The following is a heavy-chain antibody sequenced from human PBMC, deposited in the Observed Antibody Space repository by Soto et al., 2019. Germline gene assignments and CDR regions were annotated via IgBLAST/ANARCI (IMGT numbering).Heavy chain of an antibody. V-gene: IGHV4-4*07. Sequence: SETLSLTCTVSGGSINNYWWSWIRQAADKRLEWIGRLHSTGATNYNPSLRSRVTMSVDKSKNQFSLNLASLTAADTAVYYCVRDVPAAGTDWFDPWGQGTLVTVSS. D-gene: IGHD6-13*01. CDR2: LHSTGAT. CDR3: VRDVPAAGTDWFDP. CDR1: GGSINNYW. J-gene: IGHJ5*02.